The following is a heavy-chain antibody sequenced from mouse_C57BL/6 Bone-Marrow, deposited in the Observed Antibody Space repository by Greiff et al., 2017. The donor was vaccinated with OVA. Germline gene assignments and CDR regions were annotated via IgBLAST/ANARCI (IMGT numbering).Heavy chain of an antibody. CDR2: ISDGGSYT. CDR3: ARDRWESLDY. V-gene: IGHV5-4*01. D-gene: IGHD4-1*01. CDR1: GFTFSSYA. Sequence: EVKVVESGGGLVKPGGSLKLSCAASGFTFSSYAMSWVRQTPEKRLEWVATISDGGSYTYYPDNVKGRFTISRDNAKNNLYLQMSHLKSEDTAMYYCARDRWESLDYWGQGTTLTVSS. J-gene: IGHJ2*01.